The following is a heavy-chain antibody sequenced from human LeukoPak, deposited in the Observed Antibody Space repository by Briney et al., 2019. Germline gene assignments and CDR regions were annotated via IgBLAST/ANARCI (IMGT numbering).Heavy chain of an antibody. CDR1: GFTFSSYG. Sequence: PGGSLRLSCAASGFTFSSYGMHWVRQAPGKGLEWVSFIRYDGSNEYYEDSVRGRFTISRDNAKNSLSLQMNSLRAEDTAVYYCAREGYSPYWGQGTLVTVSS. CDR3: AREGYSPY. J-gene: IGHJ4*02. D-gene: IGHD6-13*01. V-gene: IGHV3-30*02. CDR2: IRYDGSNE.